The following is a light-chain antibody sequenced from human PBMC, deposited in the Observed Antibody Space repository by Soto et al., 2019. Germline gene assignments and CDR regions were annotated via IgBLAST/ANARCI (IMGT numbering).Light chain of an antibody. V-gene: IGKV1-5*01. Sequence: DIKMSQSPSTLSASVGDSVTVTCRASQSVSTWLAWYQQKPGTAPKVLIYHASNLQSGVPSRFSGSGSGTEFTLTISSLQPDDFATYYCQQYNSYSFGQGTKVDI. CDR1: QSVSTW. CDR3: QQYNSYS. CDR2: HAS. J-gene: IGKJ1*01.